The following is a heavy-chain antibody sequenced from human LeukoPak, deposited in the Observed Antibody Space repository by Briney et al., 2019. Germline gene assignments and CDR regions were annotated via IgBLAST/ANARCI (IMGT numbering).Heavy chain of an antibody. D-gene: IGHD3-10*02. CDR3: AKELDTMFFDY. J-gene: IGHJ4*02. CDR1: GFNFHRYT. CDR2: AGWAGGTT. Sequence: GGSLRLSCATSGFNFHRYTIHWVRQAPGKGLEWVSLAGWAGGTTYYSDSVRGRFTISRDSGRNSVYLQMNSLTTDDTAFYFCAKELDTMFFDYWGQGALITVSS. V-gene: IGHV3-43*01.